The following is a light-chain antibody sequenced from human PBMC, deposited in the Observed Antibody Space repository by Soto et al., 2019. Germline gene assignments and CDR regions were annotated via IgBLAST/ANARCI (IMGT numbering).Light chain of an antibody. CDR3: QQYGSPPRT. Sequence: EIVLTQSPDTLSLSPGERATLSCRAGQSVSSSYLAWYQQKPGQAPRLLIYGASSRATGIPDRFSGSGAGTYFTPTISILEAEDSAVYCCQQYGSPPRTLGQGTKLEIK. CDR1: QSVSSSY. V-gene: IGKV3-20*01. CDR2: GAS. J-gene: IGKJ2*01.